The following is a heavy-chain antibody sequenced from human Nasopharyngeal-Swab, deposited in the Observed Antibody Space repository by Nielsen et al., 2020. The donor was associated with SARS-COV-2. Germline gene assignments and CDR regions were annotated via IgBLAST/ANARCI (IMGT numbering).Heavy chain of an antibody. Sequence: SETLSLTCTVSGVSISSGGDYWTWIRQHPGKGLEWIGYFYYSGSTYYNPSLESRVTISADTSKNQFSLKLTSVTAADTAVYYCAKETLADDYRVRGFDLWGQGTMVTVSS. CDR1: GVSISSGGDY. J-gene: IGHJ3*01. V-gene: IGHV4-31*03. CDR2: FYYSGST. D-gene: IGHD4-11*01. CDR3: AKETLADDYRVRGFDL.